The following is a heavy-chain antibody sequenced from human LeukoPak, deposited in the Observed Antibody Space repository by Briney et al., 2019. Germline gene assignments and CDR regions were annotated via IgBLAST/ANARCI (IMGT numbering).Heavy chain of an antibody. CDR3: VTNGGGDSGYGNFDY. J-gene: IGHJ4*02. CDR1: GFTFDDYA. V-gene: IGHV3-9*01. D-gene: IGHD5-12*01. CDR2: INWNSDSI. Sequence: LAGGSLRLSCAVSGFTFDDYAMHWVRQVPGKGLEWVSGINWNSDSIGYAVRGRFTISRDNAKNSLYLQMNSLRVEDTALYYCVTNGGGDSGYGNFDYWGQGTLVTVSS.